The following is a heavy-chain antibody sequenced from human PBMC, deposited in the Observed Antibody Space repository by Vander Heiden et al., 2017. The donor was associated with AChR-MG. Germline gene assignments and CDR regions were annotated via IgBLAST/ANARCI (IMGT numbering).Heavy chain of an antibody. CDR3: ARVGQQLVLSY. V-gene: IGHV3-74*01. Sequence: EVQLVESGGGLVQPGGSLRLSCAASGFTFSSYWLHWVRQAPGKGLVWVSRINRDGSSTSYADSVKGRFTISRDNAKNTLYLQMNSLRAEDTAVYYCARVGQQLVLSYWGQGTLVTVSS. CDR1: GFTFSSYW. J-gene: IGHJ4*02. D-gene: IGHD6-13*01. CDR2: INRDGSST.